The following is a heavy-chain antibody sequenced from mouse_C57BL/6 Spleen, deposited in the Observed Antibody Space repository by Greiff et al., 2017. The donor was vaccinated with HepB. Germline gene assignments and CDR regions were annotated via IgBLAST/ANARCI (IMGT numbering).Heavy chain of an antibody. CDR1: GYTFTSYW. D-gene: IGHD1-1*01. CDR2: IHPNSGST. Sequence: QVQLQQPGAELVKPGASVKLSCKASGYTFTSYWMHWVKQRPGQGLEWIGMIHPNSGSTNYNEKFKSKATLTVDKSSSTAYMQLSSLTSEDSAVYYCARKESTVVARVYFDYWGQGTTLTVSS. CDR3: ARKESTVVARVYFDY. V-gene: IGHV1-64*01. J-gene: IGHJ2*01.